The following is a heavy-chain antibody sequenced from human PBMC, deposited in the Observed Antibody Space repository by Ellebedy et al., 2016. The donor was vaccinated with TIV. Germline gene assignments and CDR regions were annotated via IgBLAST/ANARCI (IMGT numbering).Heavy chain of an antibody. CDR2: INAGNGNT. CDR3: ARLSRVYDSSGYNWFDP. J-gene: IGHJ5*02. CDR1: GYTFTTYA. Sequence: AASVKVSCKASGYTFTTYAMYWVRQAPGQRLEWMGWINAGNGNTKYSQKFQGRVTITRDTSASTAYMELSSLRSEDTAVYYCARLSRVYDSSGYNWFDPWGQGTLVTVSS. V-gene: IGHV1-3*01. D-gene: IGHD3-22*01.